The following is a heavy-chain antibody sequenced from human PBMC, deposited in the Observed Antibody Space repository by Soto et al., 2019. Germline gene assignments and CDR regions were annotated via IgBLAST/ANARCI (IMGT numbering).Heavy chain of an antibody. D-gene: IGHD4-17*01. J-gene: IGHJ6*02. Sequence: QVQLVQSGAEVKKPGSSVKVSCKASGGTFSSYAISWVRQAPGQGLEWMGGIIPIFGTANYAQKFQGRVTITADESASTAYMELSSRRSEDTAVYYCARDMTTVTGGDYYYGMDVWGQGTTVTVSS. V-gene: IGHV1-69*01. CDR3: ARDMTTVTGGDYYYGMDV. CDR2: IIPIFGTA. CDR1: GGTFSSYA.